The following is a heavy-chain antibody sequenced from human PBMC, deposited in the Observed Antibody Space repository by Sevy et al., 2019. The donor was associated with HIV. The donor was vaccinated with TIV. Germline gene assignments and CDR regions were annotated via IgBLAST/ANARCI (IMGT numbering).Heavy chain of an antibody. V-gene: IGHV3-15*07. CDR3: TWDHAYSYGMNV. J-gene: IGHJ6*02. CDR2: IESKGGGGTI. Sequence: GGSLRLSCAASGFTFINAWMNWVRRAPGKGLEWVGRIESKGGGGTIDYAAPVKGRLSISRDDSKITLYLQMNSLKIEDIALYYCTWDHAYSYGMNVWGQGTTVTVSS. D-gene: IGHD1-26*01. CDR1: GFTFINAW.